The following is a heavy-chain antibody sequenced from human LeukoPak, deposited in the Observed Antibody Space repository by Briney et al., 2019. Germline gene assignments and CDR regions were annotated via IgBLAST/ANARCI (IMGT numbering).Heavy chain of an antibody. Sequence: GGSLRLSCAASGFTFSSYGMHWLRQAPGKGLEWVAVISYDGSNKYYADSVKGRFTISRDNSKNTLYLQMNSLRAEDTALYFCAKDQSSGTYYDYWGQGTLVTVSS. D-gene: IGHD1-26*01. CDR1: GFTFSSYG. CDR2: ISYDGSNK. J-gene: IGHJ4*02. V-gene: IGHV3-30*18. CDR3: AKDQSSGTYYDY.